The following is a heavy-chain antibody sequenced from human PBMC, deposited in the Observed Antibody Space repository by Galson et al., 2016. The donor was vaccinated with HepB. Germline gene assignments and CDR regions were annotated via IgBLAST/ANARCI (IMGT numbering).Heavy chain of an antibody. CDR2: INSYGDST. CDR3: AREPSNSWYIFDY. J-gene: IGHJ4*02. CDR1: GFTFNTYW. D-gene: IGHD6-13*01. V-gene: IGHV3-74*01. Sequence: SLRLSCAASGFTFNTYWMHWVRQAPGRGLVWVSRINSYGDSTYYADSVKGRFTISRDNAKNTLYLQMNRLRAEDTAVYYCAREPSNSWYIFDYWGQGTPVTVSS.